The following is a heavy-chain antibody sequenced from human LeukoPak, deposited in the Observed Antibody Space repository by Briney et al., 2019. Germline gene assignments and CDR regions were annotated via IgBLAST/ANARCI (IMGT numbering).Heavy chain of an antibody. Sequence: PGGSLRLSCAASGFTFSVSWMGWVRQAPGKGLEWIGEINHSGSTNYNPSLKSRVTISVDTSKNQFSLKLSSVTAADTAVYYCARSRWRWFDPWGQGTLVTVSS. D-gene: IGHD4-23*01. CDR3: ARSRWRWFDP. CDR1: GFTFSVSW. J-gene: IGHJ5*02. CDR2: INHSGST. V-gene: IGHV4-34*01.